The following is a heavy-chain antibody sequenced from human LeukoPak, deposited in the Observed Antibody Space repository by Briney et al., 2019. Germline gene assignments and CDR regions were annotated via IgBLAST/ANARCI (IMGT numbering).Heavy chain of an antibody. V-gene: IGHV1-2*06. CDR2: INPNSGGT. CDR3: AVDSSGYYGEFDY. D-gene: IGHD3-22*01. J-gene: IGHJ4*02. CDR1: GYTFTGYY. Sequence: ASVKASCKASGYTFTGYYMHWVRQAPGQGLEWMGRINPNSGGTNYAQKFQGRVTMTRDTSISTAYMELSRLRSDDTAVYYCAVDSSGYYGEFDYWGQGTLVTVSS.